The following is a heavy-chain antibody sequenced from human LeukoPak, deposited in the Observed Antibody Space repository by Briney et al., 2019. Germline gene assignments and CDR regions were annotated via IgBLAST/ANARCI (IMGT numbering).Heavy chain of an antibody. CDR3: ASSVLYSSTWAFDY. D-gene: IGHD6-13*01. Sequence: GILRLSCAASGFTVSSNYLTWVRRAPGKGLEWVSVIYSGGSTYYADSVKGRFTISRDNSRNTLYLQLNSLRAEDTAVYFCASSVLYSSTWAFDYWGQGTLVTVSS. CDR1: GFTVSSNY. J-gene: IGHJ4*02. V-gene: IGHV3-53*01. CDR2: IYSGGST.